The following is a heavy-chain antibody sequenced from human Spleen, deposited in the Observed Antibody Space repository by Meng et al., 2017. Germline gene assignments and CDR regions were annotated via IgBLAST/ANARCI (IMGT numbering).Heavy chain of an antibody. CDR1: GGSLSGYY. V-gene: IGHV4-34*01. J-gene: IGHJ4*02. D-gene: IGHD4-11*01. Sequence: QGPRTQWRAGLLKPSETLSLTCAVYGGSLSGYYWRWIRQPPGKGLEWIGEINHSGSTNYNPSLKSRVTISVDTSKTQFSLKLTSVTAADSAVYYCARGPTTMAHDFDYWGQGTLVTVSS. CDR2: INHSGST. CDR3: ARGPTTMAHDFDY.